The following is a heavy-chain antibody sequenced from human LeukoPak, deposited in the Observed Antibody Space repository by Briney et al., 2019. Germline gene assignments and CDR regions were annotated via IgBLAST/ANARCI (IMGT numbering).Heavy chain of an antibody. V-gene: IGHV4-39*07. CDR3: AREYGKIDPTFDY. J-gene: IGHJ4*02. Sequence: PSETLSLTCNVSGGFFSSSSYYWGWIRQPPGKGLEWIGSIYYSGSTYYNPSLKSRVTMSVDTSKNQFSLKLNSVTAADTAIYFCAREYGKIDPTFDYWGQGTLVSVSS. D-gene: IGHD4-17*01. CDR1: GGFFSSSSYY. CDR2: IYYSGST.